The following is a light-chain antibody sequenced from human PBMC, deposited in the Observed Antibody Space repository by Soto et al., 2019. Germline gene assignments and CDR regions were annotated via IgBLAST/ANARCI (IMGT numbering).Light chain of an antibody. CDR1: QSVTSY. CDR2: DAS. Sequence: EIVLTQSPATLSLSPGERATLSCRASQSVTSYLAWYQQRPGQAPRLLIYDASKRATGIPAGFSGSGSGTDFTLTISSLEPEDFAVYYCQQRAYRPITFGQGTRLDIK. CDR3: QQRAYRPIT. J-gene: IGKJ5*01. V-gene: IGKV3-11*01.